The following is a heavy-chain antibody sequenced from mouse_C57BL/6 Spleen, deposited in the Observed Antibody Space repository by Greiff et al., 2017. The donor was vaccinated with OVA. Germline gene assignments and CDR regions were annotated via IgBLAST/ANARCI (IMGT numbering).Heavy chain of an antibody. CDR3: ARYAGSYAMDY. Sequence: EVQLVESGPGLVKPSQSLSLTCSVTGYSITSGYYWNWIRQFPGNKLEWMGYFSYDGSNNYNPSLKNRTSITRDPSKNQFFLKLNSVTTEDTATYDGARYAGSYAMDYWGQGTSVTVSS. D-gene: IGHD4-1*01. CDR1: GYSITSGYY. J-gene: IGHJ4*01. CDR2: FSYDGSN. V-gene: IGHV3-6*01.